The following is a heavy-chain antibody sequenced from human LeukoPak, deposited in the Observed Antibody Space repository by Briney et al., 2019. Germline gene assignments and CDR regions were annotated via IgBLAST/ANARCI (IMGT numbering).Heavy chain of an antibody. CDR3: VRDNYDSSSYGSSMDV. D-gene: IGHD3-22*01. J-gene: IGHJ6*02. Sequence: GGSPRLSCVASGFTFSSSSMNWVRQAPGKGLEWVSYISRSSSDIYYADSVKGRFTISRDNAKNSLYLQMNSLRAEDTAVYYCVRDNYDSSSYGSSMDVWGPGTTITVSS. CDR1: GFTFSSSS. CDR2: ISRSSSDI. V-gene: IGHV3-21*05.